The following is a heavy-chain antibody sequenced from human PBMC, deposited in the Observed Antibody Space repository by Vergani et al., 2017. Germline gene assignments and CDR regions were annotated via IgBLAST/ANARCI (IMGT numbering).Heavy chain of an antibody. J-gene: IGHJ6*04. Sequence: VQLVESGGGLVKPGGSLRLPCATYGFIFQNYTMHWVRQAPGKGLEWVALISNDGRHTYYADSVRGRFSISRDNSKNTLYLQMNSLRTEDTANYYCRGEMDVWGKGTTVTVSS. CDR2: ISNDGRHT. CDR3: RGEMDV. V-gene: IGHV3-30*04. CDR1: GFIFQNYT.